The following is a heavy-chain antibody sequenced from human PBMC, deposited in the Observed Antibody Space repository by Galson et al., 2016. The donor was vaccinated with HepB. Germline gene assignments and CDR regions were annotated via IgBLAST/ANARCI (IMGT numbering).Heavy chain of an antibody. CDR1: GFTFSTFW. Sequence: SLRLSCAVSGFTFSTFWMSWVRQAPGKGLEWVANIKQDGSEIFYMDSVKGRFTISRDNAKNSLYLQMNSLRAEDTAVYYCARYNWKYAPWDNWGQGTLVTGSS. CDR2: IKQDGSEI. V-gene: IGHV3-7*01. CDR3: ARYNWKYAPWDN. J-gene: IGHJ4*02. D-gene: IGHD1-7*01.